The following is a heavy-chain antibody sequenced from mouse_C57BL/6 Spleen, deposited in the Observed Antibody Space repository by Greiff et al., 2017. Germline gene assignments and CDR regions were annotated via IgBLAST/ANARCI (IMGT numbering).Heavy chain of an antibody. V-gene: IGHV1-81*01. CDR1: GYTFTSYG. J-gene: IGHJ4*01. D-gene: IGHD2-4*01. CDR3: ARCDYDGGDAMDY. CDR2: IYPRSGNT. Sequence: QVQLKQSGAELARPGASVKLSCKASGYTFTSYGISWVKQRTGQGLEWIGEIYPRSGNTYYNEKFKGKATLTADKSSSTAYMELRSLTSEDSAVYFCARCDYDGGDAMDYWGQGTSVTVSS.